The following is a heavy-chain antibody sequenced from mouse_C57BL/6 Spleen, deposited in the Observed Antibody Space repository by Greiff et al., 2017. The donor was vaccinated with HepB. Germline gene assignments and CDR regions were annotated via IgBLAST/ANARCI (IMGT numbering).Heavy chain of an antibody. V-gene: IGHV1-50*01. CDR1: GYTFTSYW. D-gene: IGHD2-4*01. J-gene: IGHJ3*01. Sequence: VQLQQSGAELVKPGASVKLSCKASGYTFTSYWMQWVKQRPGQGLEWIGEIDPSDSYTNYNQKFKGKATLTVDPSSSTAYMQLSSLTSEDSAVYYCASSYDEYEGWFAYWGQGTLVTVSA. CDR3: ASSYDEYEGWFAY. CDR2: IDPSDSYT.